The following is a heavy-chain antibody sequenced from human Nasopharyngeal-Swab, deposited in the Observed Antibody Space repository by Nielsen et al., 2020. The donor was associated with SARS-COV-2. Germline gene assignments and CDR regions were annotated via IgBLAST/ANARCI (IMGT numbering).Heavy chain of an antibody. CDR3: ATGSSSGWFFDY. CDR2: IYSGGSST. CDR1: GFTFSSYA. V-gene: IGHV3-23*03. J-gene: IGHJ4*02. D-gene: IGHD6-19*01. Sequence: GGSLRLSCAASGFTFSSYAMSWVRQAPGKGLEWVSVIYSGGSSTYYADSVKGRFTISRDNSKNTLYLQMNSLRAEDTAVYYCATGSSSGWFFDYWGQGTLVTVSS.